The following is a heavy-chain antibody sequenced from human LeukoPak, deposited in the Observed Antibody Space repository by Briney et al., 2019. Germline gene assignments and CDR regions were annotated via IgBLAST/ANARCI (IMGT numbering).Heavy chain of an antibody. CDR3: ARPYYGHSVGDAYDV. J-gene: IGHJ3*01. D-gene: IGHD4-17*01. CDR1: LVSINDYY. Sequence: PSETLSLTCTVALVSINDYYWSCIRQPPGKGLEWVGYVSSTGNTNSNPSLRSRVSMSIDASNKQFSLRLNSVTAADTAVYYCARPYYGHSVGDAYDVWGQGTLVTVSS. CDR2: VSSTGNT. V-gene: IGHV4-59*01.